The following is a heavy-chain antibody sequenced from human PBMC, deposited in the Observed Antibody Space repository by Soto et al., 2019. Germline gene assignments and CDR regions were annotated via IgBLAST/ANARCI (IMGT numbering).Heavy chain of an antibody. V-gene: IGHV3-23*01. CDR1: GFTFSSYA. CDR2: ISGSGGST. CDR3: AKDTGRYRSGGFLDY. Sequence: GGSLRLSCAASGFTFSSYAMSWVRQAPGKGLEWVSAISGSGGSTYYADSVKGRFTISRDTSKNTLYLQMNSLRAEDTAVYYCAKDTGRYRSGGFLDYWGQGTLVTVSS. J-gene: IGHJ4*02. D-gene: IGHD6-25*01.